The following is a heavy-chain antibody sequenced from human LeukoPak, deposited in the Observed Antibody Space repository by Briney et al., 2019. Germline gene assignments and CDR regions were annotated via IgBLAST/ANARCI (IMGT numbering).Heavy chain of an antibody. CDR3: ARGGDIVVVTAPHSYYYYYMDV. J-gene: IGHJ6*03. D-gene: IGHD2-21*02. V-gene: IGHV1-18*01. Sequence: PRASVKVSCKASGYTFTSYGISWVRQAPGQGLEWMGWISVYNGNTNYAQKLQGRVTMTTDTSTSTAYMELRSLRSDDTAVYYCARGGDIVVVTAPHSYYYYYMDVWGKGTTVTISS. CDR2: ISVYNGNT. CDR1: GYTFTSYG.